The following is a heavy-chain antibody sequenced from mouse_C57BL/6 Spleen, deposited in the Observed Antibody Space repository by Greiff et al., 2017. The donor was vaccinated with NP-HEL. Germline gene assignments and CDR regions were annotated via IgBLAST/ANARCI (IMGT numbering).Heavy chain of an antibody. D-gene: IGHD1-1*01. CDR2: INPNNGGT. V-gene: IGHV1-26*01. CDR1: GYTFTDYY. CDR3: ARAATTVVGAMDY. J-gene: IGHJ4*01. Sequence: EVQLQQSGPELVKPGASVKISCKASGYTFTDYYMNWVKQSHGQSLEWIGDINPNNGGTSYNQKFKGKATLTVDKSSSTAYMELRSLTSEDSAVYYCARAATTVVGAMDYWGQGTSVTVSS.